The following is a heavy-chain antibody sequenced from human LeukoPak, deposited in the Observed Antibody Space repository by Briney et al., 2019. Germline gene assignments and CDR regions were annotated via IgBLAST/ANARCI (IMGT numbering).Heavy chain of an antibody. D-gene: IGHD5-18*01. J-gene: IGHJ5*02. V-gene: IGHV4-31*03. CDR2: IHYNGNT. CDR1: GGSISSGGYY. Sequence: SQTLSLTCTVSGGSISSGGYYWSWIRQHPGKGLEWIGYIHYNGNTYYNPSLKSRVTTSVDTSKNQFSLKLSSVTAADTAVFYCARGAMGGANWFDPWGQGTLVTVSS. CDR3: ARGAMGGANWFDP.